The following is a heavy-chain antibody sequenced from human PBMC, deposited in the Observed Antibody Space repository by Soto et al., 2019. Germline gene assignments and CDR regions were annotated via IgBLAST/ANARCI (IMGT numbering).Heavy chain of an antibody. D-gene: IGHD3-10*01. CDR2: ISSSSSYI. CDR1: GFTFSSYS. CDR3: AREAELLWFGELAL. V-gene: IGHV3-21*01. Sequence: EVQLVESGGGLVKPGGSLRLSCAASGFTFSSYSMNWVRQAPGKGLEWVSSISSSSSYIYYADSVKGRFTISRDNAKNSLYLQMNSLRAEDTAVYYCAREAELLWFGELALWGQGTLVTVSS. J-gene: IGHJ4*02.